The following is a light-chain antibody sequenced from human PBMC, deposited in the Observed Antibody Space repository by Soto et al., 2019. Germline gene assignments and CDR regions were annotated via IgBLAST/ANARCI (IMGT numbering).Light chain of an antibody. V-gene: IGKV3-20*01. CDR1: QSVSSSY. CDR2: GAS. CDR3: HQYSTSPLT. Sequence: EIVLTQSPGTLSLSSGERASLXXRASQSVSSSYLAWYQQKPGQAPRXXIYGASKRATGIPDRFSGSGSGTDFTLTISRLEPEDFAVYYCHQYSTSPLTFGGGTKVDIK. J-gene: IGKJ4*01.